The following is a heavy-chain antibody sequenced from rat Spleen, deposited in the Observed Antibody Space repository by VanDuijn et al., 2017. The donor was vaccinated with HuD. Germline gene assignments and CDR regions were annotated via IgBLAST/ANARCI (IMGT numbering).Heavy chain of an antibody. V-gene: IGHV2-13*01. D-gene: IGHD1-9*01. CDR2: IWGNGNT. CDR1: GFSLTSNS. J-gene: IGHJ4*01. Sequence: QVQLKESGPGLVQPSQTLSLTCTVSGFSLTSNSVSWVRQPPGKGLEWMGVIWGNGNTNYNSALKSRLSISRDTSKSQVFLKMNSLQPEDTGTYYCARQTYYGYYYVMDAWGQGVMVTVSS. CDR3: ARQTYYGYYYVMDA.